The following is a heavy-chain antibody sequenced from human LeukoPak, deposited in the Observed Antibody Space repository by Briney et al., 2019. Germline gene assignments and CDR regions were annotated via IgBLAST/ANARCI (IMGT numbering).Heavy chain of an antibody. CDR1: GYSFTNYA. D-gene: IGHD2-2*01. CDR2: INTDTGNP. Sequence: ASVKVSCKASGYSFTNYAMNWVRQAPGQGLEWMGWINTDTGNPIYAQGFTGRFVFSLDTSVSTAYLQISSLKAEDTALYYCARNQYCSSTNCYGGRGALDFWGQGTLLTVSS. J-gene: IGHJ4*02. V-gene: IGHV7-4-1*02. CDR3: ARNQYCSSTNCYGGRGALDF.